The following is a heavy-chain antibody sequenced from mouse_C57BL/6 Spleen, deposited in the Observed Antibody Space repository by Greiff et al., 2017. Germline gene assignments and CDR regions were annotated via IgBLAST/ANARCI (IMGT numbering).Heavy chain of an antibody. CDR2: IYPGDGDT. CDR3: ASDNKLGAMDY. CDR1: GYAFSSYW. J-gene: IGHJ4*01. V-gene: IGHV1-80*01. Sequence: LEESGAELVKPGASVKISCKASGYAFSSYWMNWVKQRPGQGLEWIGQIYPGDGDTNYNGKFKGKATLTADKSSSTAYMQLSSLTSEDSAVYFCASDNKLGAMDYWGQGTSVTVSS.